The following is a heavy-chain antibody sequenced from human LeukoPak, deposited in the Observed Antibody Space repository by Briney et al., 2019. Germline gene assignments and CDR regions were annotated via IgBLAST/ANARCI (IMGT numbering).Heavy chain of an antibody. V-gene: IGHV3-30*02. D-gene: IGHD6-6*01. CDR3: ARDWGTSSLYLVN. J-gene: IGHJ4*02. CDR1: GFTFSSNG. Sequence: PRGSLRLSCAASGFTFSSNGMHWVRQAPGKGLEWVAFIQNDGNNKKYADSVKGRFTISRDNSKNTLDLQMNSLRAEDTAVYYCARDWGTSSLYLVNWGQGTLVTVSS. CDR2: IQNDGNNK.